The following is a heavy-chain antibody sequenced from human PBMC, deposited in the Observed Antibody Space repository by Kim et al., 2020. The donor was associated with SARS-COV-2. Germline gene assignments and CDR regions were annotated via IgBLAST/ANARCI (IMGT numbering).Heavy chain of an antibody. CDR2: FNPSTGSS. CDR3: ARGVFCSDGVCYF. Sequence: ASVKVSCKTSGYTFTSYAMNWVRRASGRGLEWMAWFNPSTGSSGFAQNFQGRIIFSWDTSVSTAYMQIPNLESDDTVVYFCARGVFCSDGVCYF. V-gene: IGHV7-4-1*01. J-gene: IGHJ4*03. CDR1: GYTFTSYA. D-gene: IGHD2-15*01.